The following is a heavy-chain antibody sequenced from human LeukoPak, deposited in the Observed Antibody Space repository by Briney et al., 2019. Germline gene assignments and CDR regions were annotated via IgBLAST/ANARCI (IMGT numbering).Heavy chain of an antibody. Sequence: PGGSLRLSCAASGFTFDDYGMSWVRQAPGKGLEWVSGINWNGGSTGYADSVKGRFTISRDNAKNSLYLQMNSLRAEDTALYYCAKDLIKGGNRGATFDYWGQGTLVTVSS. V-gene: IGHV3-20*04. J-gene: IGHJ4*02. CDR1: GFTFDDYG. D-gene: IGHD5-12*01. CDR3: AKDLIKGGNRGATFDY. CDR2: INWNGGST.